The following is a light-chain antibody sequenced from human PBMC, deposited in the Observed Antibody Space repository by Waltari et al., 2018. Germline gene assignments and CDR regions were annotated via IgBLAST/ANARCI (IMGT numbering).Light chain of an antibody. CDR3: QQYDNWPPNT. CDR1: QSVSSN. Sequence: EIVMTQSPATLSVSPGDRVTLSCRASQSVSSNLAWYQQKPGQAPRLLIYGASTRATGIPARFRGSGSGTDFTLTISSLQSEDFAVYYCQQYDNWPPNTFGQGTRLEIK. V-gene: IGKV3-15*01. CDR2: GAS. J-gene: IGKJ5*01.